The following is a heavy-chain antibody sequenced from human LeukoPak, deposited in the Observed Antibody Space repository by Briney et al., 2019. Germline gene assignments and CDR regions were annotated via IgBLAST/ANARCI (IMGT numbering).Heavy chain of an antibody. CDR2: IRQDGSQK. Sequence: GGSLRLSCAASGFTFSSFWMSWVRQAPGRGLEWVATIRQDGSQKYYLGSVKGRFTISRDNAKNSLYLQMNSLRAEDTAVYYCARESDHSVSQVDFDLWGQGTMVTVSS. CDR3: ARESDHSVSQVDFDL. D-gene: IGHD1-14*01. V-gene: IGHV3-7*01. CDR1: GFTFSSFW. J-gene: IGHJ3*01.